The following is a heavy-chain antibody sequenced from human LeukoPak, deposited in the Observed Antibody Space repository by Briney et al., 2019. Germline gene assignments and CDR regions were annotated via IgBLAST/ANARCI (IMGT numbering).Heavy chain of an antibody. Sequence: ASVKVSCKASGYTFTGYYLHWVRQAPGQGLEWMGCVNPNSGDTNYAQKFQGSVTMTRDTSISTVYMELSRLRSDDTAVYYCASIGCSGGSCYSYQRYNWFDPWGQGTLVTVSS. CDR1: GYTFTGYY. J-gene: IGHJ5*02. V-gene: IGHV1-2*02. CDR2: VNPNSGDT. CDR3: ASIGCSGGSCYSYQRYNWFDP. D-gene: IGHD2-15*01.